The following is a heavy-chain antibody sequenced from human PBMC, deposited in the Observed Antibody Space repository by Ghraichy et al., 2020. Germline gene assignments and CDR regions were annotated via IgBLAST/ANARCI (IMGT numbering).Heavy chain of an antibody. CDR1: GFSLSTSGVG. CDR3: AHRGLDDSSGYNLKGGGYFDY. Sequence: SGPTLVKPTQTLTLTCTFSGFSLSTSGVGVGWIRQPPGKALEWLALIYWDDDKRYSPSLKSRLTITKDTSKNQVVLTMTNMDPVDTATYYCAHRGLDDSSGYNLKGGGYFDYWGQGTLVTVSS. D-gene: IGHD3-22*01. CDR2: IYWDDDK. J-gene: IGHJ4*02. V-gene: IGHV2-5*02.